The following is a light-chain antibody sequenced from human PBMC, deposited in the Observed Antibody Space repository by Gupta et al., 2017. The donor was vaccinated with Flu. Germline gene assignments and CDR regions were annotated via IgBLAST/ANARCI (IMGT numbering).Light chain of an antibody. Sequence: DLQLTQSPSTLSVSVGDRVTITCRASQSISKLLAWYQQKPGKAPKLLIYKASTLESGVPSRFSDSGSGTEFSLTISSLQPDDFATYYCQQYSTYSTFGQGTRLEIK. V-gene: IGKV1-5*03. CDR1: QSISKL. CDR2: KAS. J-gene: IGKJ5*01. CDR3: QQYSTYST.